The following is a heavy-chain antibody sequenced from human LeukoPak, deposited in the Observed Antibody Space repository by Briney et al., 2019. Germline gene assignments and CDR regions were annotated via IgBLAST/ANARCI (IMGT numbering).Heavy chain of an antibody. CDR3: ARVFYSSGWYGNFDY. CDR1: GFTFRCYA. V-gene: IGHV3-30*04. CDR2: ISYDGSNK. J-gene: IGHJ4*02. Sequence: PGRSLRLSCAASGFTFRCYAMHWVRQAPGKGLAWVSVISYDGSNKYYADSVKGRFTISRDNSKNTLYLQMNSLRAEDTAVYYCARVFYSSGWYGNFDYWGQGTLVTVSS. D-gene: IGHD6-19*01.